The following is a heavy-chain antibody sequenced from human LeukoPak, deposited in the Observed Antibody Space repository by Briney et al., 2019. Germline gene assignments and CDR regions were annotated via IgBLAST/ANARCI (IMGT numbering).Heavy chain of an antibody. D-gene: IGHD3-22*01. V-gene: IGHV4-59*08. J-gene: IGHJ4*02. CDR1: GGSIGSYY. CDR3: ARQDNSGCYPFDS. CDR2: IYYRGST. Sequence: SETLSLTCSVSGGSIGSYYWSWIRQPPGKGLEWIGYIYYRGSTDYNPSLKSRLTISVDTSKNQFSLNLTSVTAADTAVYYCARQDNSGCYPFDSWGQGTLVTVSS.